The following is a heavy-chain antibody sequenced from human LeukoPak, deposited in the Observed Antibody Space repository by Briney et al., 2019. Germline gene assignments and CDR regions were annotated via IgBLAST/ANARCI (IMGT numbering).Heavy chain of an antibody. D-gene: IGHD5-12*01. CDR2: IYYSGST. CDR1: GGSISSSSYY. J-gene: IGHJ4*02. Sequence: SETLSLTCTVSGGSISSSSYYWGWIRQPPGKGLEWIGYIYYSGSTYYNPSLKSRVTMSLDTSKNQFSLKLSSVTAADTAVYYCARARSGYDKYYFDYWGQGTLVTVSS. V-gene: IGHV4-30-4*08. CDR3: ARARSGYDKYYFDY.